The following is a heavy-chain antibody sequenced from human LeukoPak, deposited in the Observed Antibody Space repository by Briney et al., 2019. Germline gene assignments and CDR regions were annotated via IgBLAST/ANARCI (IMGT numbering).Heavy chain of an antibody. CDR1: GFTFSSYA. J-gene: IGHJ5*02. CDR2: ISGSGGST. V-gene: IGHV3-23*01. CDR3: AKGGYCSSTSCYGRENWFDP. Sequence: GGSLRLSCAASGFTFSSYAMSWVRQAPGKGLEWVSAISGSGGSTYYADSVKGRFTISRDNSKNTLYLQMNSPRAEDTAVYYCAKGGYCSSTSCYGRENWFDPWGQGTLVTVSS. D-gene: IGHD2-2*01.